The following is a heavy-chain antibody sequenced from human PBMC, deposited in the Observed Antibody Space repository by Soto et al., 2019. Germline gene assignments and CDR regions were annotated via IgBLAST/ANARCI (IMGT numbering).Heavy chain of an antibody. V-gene: IGHV1-69*13. CDR3: ARGYGADSKGAKHCGMEG. D-gene: IGHD3-16*01. Sequence: GASVKVSCKASGGTFSSYAISWVRQAPGQGLEWMGGIIPIFGTANYAQKFQGRVTITADESTSTAYMELSSLRSEDTAVYYCARGYGADSKGAKHCGMEGCERGTTVTV. CDR1: GGTFSSYA. J-gene: IGHJ6*01. CDR2: IIPIFGTA.